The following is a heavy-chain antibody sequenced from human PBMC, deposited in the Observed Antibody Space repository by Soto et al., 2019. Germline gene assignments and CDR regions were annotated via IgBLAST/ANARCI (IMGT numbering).Heavy chain of an antibody. CDR2: IYYSGDT. V-gene: IGHV4-31*03. J-gene: IGHJ6*02. D-gene: IGHD6-13*01. CDR1: GGSINSGGYY. Sequence: SETLSLTCTVSGGSINSGGYYWNWIRQHPGEGLEWIGYIYYSGDTDYNPSLKSRITISLDTSKNQFSLRLSSMTAADTAVYYCARAAGHSSSWYADGTDVWGRGTTVTVSS. CDR3: ARAAGHSSSWYADGTDV.